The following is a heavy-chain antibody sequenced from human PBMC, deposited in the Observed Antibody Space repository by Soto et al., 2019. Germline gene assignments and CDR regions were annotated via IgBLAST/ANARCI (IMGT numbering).Heavy chain of an antibody. CDR3: AKSEGYGDYTQGVAYYYYYMDV. V-gene: IGHV3-30*18. J-gene: IGHJ6*03. CDR2: ISYDGSNK. CDR1: GFTFSSYG. Sequence: GGSLRLSCAASGFTFSSYGMHWVRQAPGKGLEWVAVISYDGSNKYYADSVKGRFTISRDNSKNTLYLQMNSLRAEDTAVYYCAKSEGYGDYTQGVAYYYYYMDVWGKGTTVTVSS. D-gene: IGHD4-17*01.